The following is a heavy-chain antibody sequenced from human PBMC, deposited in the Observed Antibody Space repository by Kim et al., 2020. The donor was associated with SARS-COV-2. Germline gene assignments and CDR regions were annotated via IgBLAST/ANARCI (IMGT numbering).Heavy chain of an antibody. CDR1: GFTFSSYA. CDR3: AKSRDYYDSSGYYYVEYFQH. J-gene: IGHJ1*01. D-gene: IGHD3-22*01. V-gene: IGHV3-23*01. Sequence: LSLTCAASGFTFSSYAMSWVRQAPGKGLEWVSAISGSGGSTYYADSVKGRFTISRDNSKNTLYLQMNSLRAEDTAVYYCAKSRDYYDSSGYYYVEYFQHWGQGTLVTVSS. CDR2: ISGSGGST.